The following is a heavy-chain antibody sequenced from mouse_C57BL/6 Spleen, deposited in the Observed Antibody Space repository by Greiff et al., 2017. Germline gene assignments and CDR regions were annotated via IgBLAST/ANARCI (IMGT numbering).Heavy chain of an antibody. D-gene: IGHD2-3*01. CDR3: ARGGNGYYRDYAMDY. J-gene: IGHJ4*01. CDR2: INYDGSST. CDR1: GFTFSDYY. Sequence: DVHLVESEGGLVQPGSSMKLSCTASGFTFSDYYMAWVRQVPEKGLEWVANINYDGSSTYYLDSLKSRFIISRDNAKNILYLQMSSLKSEDTATYYCARGGNGYYRDYAMDYWGQGTSVTVSS. V-gene: IGHV5-16*01.